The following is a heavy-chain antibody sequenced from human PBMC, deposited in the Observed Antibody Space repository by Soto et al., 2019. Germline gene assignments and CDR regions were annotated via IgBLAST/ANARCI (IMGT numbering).Heavy chain of an antibody. CDR1: GFTFSGSA. Sequence: PGRSLRLSCAASGFTFSGSAMHWVRQASGKGLEWVGRIRSKANTFATSYGASVKGRFTISRNDSKNTTYLQMNSLKTEDTALYYCSRQHYAALDAFDIWGLGTMVTVSS. CDR3: SRQHYAALDAFDI. J-gene: IGHJ3*02. D-gene: IGHD3-16*01. V-gene: IGHV3-73*01. CDR2: IRSKANTFAT.